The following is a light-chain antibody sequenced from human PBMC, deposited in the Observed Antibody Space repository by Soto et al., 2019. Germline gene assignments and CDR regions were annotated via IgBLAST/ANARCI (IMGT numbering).Light chain of an antibody. V-gene: IGLV2-14*01. CDR1: SSDVGGYNY. J-gene: IGLJ2*01. CDR3: TSYTSSSTYVV. CDR2: DVS. Sequence: QSALTQPASVSGSPGQSITISCTGTSSDVGGYNYVSWYQQHPGKAPKLMIYDVSNRPSGVSNRFSGSKSGNTASLTISGLQAEDEADYSCTSYTSSSTYVVFGGGTKVTLL.